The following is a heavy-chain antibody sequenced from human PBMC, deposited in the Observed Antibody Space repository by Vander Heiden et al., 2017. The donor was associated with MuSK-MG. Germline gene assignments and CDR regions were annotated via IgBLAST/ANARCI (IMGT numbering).Heavy chain of an antibody. CDR1: GFTFSSYA. J-gene: IGHJ4*02. V-gene: IGHV3-23*01. D-gene: IGHD1-26*01. CDR3: DPAWVGKGALPPPAY. Sequence: EVQLLESGGGLVQPGGSLRLSCAASGFTFSSYAMSWVRPAQGKGREWVSAISGSGGSTYYADSVKGRFTISRDNSKNTLYLQMNSLRAEDTAVYDCDPAWVGKGALPPPAYWGQGTLVTVSS. CDR2: ISGSGGST.